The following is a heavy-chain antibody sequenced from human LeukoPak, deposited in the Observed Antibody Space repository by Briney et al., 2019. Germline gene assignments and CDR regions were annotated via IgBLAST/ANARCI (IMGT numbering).Heavy chain of an antibody. V-gene: IGHV3-74*01. Sequence: GGSLRLSCAASGFIFSFYCMHWVRQAPGKGPMWVSRICPDGTGISYADSVKARFTTSRDNAKNTVHLQMNSLREEDTAVYYCVRDFRSADYWGQGTLVTVSS. CDR3: VRDFRSADY. CDR2: ICPDGTGI. CDR1: GFIFSFYC. J-gene: IGHJ4*02.